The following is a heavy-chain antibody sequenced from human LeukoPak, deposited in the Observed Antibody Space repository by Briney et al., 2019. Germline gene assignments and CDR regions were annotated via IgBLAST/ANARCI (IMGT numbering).Heavy chain of an antibody. D-gene: IGHD6-13*01. CDR1: GFTFSSYE. J-gene: IGHJ4*02. CDR2: ISSSGSTI. CDR3: ARREDYSSSWYFGY. V-gene: IGHV3-48*03. Sequence: GGSLRLPCAASGFTFSSYEMNWVRQAPGKGLEWVSYISSSGSTIYYADSVKGRFTISRDNAKNSLYLQMNSLRAEDTAVYYCARREDYSSSWYFGYWGQGTLVTVSS.